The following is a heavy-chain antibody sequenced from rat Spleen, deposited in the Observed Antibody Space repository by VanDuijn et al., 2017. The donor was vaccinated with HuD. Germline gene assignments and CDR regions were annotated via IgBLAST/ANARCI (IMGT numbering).Heavy chain of an antibody. V-gene: IGHV5-29*01. J-gene: IGHJ2*01. CDR3: ARRHYGYTDYFDY. Sequence: EVQLVESDGGLVQPGRSLKLSCAASGFTFSDYGVAWVRQAPTKGLEWVATISYGDSSGHSATYYRDSVKGRFTISRDNAKITLSLQMDSLRSEDTATYYCARRHYGYTDYFDYWGQGVMVTVSS. D-gene: IGHD1-9*01. CDR1: GFTFSDYG. CDR2: ISYGDSSGHSAT.